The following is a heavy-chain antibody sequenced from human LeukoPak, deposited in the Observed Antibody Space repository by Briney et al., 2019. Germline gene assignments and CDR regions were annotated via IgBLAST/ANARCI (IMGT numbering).Heavy chain of an antibody. D-gene: IGHD2-2*01. CDR2: INHNGST. CDR1: GGSFSGYY. J-gene: IGHJ5*02. Sequence: PSETLSLTCAVYGGSFSGYYWSWIRQPPGKGLEWIGEINHNGSTNYNPSLKSRVTISVDTSKNQFSLKLSSVTAADTAVYYCARVTGNCSSTSCWGAWFDPWGQGTLVTVSS. V-gene: IGHV4-34*01. CDR3: ARVTGNCSSTSCWGAWFDP.